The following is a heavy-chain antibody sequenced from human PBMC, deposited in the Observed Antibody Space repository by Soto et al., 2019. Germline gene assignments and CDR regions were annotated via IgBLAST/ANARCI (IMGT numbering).Heavy chain of an antibody. J-gene: IGHJ6*02. CDR2: IIPIFGTA. V-gene: IGHV1-69*13. CDR1: GGTFSSYA. D-gene: IGHD3-10*01. Sequence: ASVKVSCKASGGTFSSYAISWVRQAPGQGLEWMGGIIPIFGTANYAQEFQGRVTITADESTSTAYMELSSLRSEDTAVYYCARGPRITMVRGVDYYYGMDVWGQGTTVTVSS. CDR3: ARGPRITMVRGVDYYYGMDV.